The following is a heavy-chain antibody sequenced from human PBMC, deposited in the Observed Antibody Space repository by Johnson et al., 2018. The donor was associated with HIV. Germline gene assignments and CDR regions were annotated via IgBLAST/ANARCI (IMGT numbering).Heavy chain of an antibody. CDR1: GFTFNDYA. CDR2: IGWNGGST. V-gene: IGHV3-20*04. CDR3: ARSRGGSSEDAFDI. D-gene: IGHD1-26*01. Sequence: VLLVESGGGVVRPGGSLRLSCDASGFTFNDYAMHWVRQGPGTGLEWVAGIGWNGGSTGYADSVKGRFTISRDNAKNSLYLQMKRLRAEDTAFYYCARSRGGSSEDAFDIWGQGTMVTVSS. J-gene: IGHJ3*02.